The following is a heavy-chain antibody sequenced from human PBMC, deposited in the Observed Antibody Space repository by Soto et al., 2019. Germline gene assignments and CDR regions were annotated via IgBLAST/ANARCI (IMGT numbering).Heavy chain of an antibody. J-gene: IGHJ3*02. CDR2: IKSKTDGGTT. V-gene: IGHV3-15*01. CDR1: GFTFSNAW. D-gene: IGHD2-15*01. Sequence: GGSLRLSCAASGFTFSNAWMSWVRQAPGKGLEWVGRIKSKTDGGTTDYAAPVKGRFTISRDDSKNTLYLQMNSLKTDANAVYYCTTDAPYCSGGSCYDAFDIWGQGTMVTVSS. CDR3: TTDAPYCSGGSCYDAFDI.